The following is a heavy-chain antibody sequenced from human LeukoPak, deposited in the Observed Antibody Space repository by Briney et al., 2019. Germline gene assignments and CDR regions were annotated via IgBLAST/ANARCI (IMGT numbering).Heavy chain of an antibody. J-gene: IGHJ4*02. CDR2: IIPIFGTA. D-gene: IGHD1-26*01. Sequence: SVKVSCKASGGTFSSYAISWVRQAPGQGLEWMGGIIPIFGTANYAQKFQGRVTITADESTSTAYMELSSLRFEDTAVYYCARAHEGGSWGTDYWGQGTLVTVSS. V-gene: IGHV1-69*13. CDR1: GGTFSSYA. CDR3: ARAHEGGSWGTDY.